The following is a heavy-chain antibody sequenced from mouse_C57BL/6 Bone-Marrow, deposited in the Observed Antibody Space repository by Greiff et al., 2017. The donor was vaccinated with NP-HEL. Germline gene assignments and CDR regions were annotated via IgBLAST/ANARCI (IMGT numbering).Heavy chain of an antibody. CDR2: INPSSGYT. CDR3: ARPRTVGYAMDY. CDR1: GYTFTSYT. V-gene: IGHV1-4*01. Sequence: QVQLQQSGAELARPGASVKMSCKASGYTFTSYTMHWVKQRPGQGLEWIGYINPSSGYTKYNQKFKDKATLTADKSSSTAYMQLSSLTSEDSAVYYCARPRTVGYAMDYWGQGTSVTVSS. D-gene: IGHD1-1*01. J-gene: IGHJ4*01.